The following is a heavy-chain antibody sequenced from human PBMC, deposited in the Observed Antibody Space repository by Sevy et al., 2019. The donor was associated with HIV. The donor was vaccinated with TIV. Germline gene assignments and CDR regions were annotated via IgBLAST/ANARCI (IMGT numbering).Heavy chain of an antibody. V-gene: IGHV3-33*01. D-gene: IGHD3-10*01. CDR1: GFTFSSYG. CDR2: IWYDGSNK. CDR3: ARDLILWFGELKYYYYGMDV. Sequence: GESLKISCAASGFTFSSYGMHWVRQAPGKGLEWVAVIWYDGSNKYYADSVKGRFTISRDNSKNTLYLQMNSLRAEDTAVYYCARDLILWFGELKYYYYGMDVWGQGTTVTVSS. J-gene: IGHJ6*02.